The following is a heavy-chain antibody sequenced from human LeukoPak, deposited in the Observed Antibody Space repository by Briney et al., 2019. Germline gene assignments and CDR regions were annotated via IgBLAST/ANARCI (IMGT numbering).Heavy chain of an antibody. CDR2: ISGSGGST. CDR3: AKDGGMVRRVIFQS. D-gene: IGHD3-10*01. CDR1: GFTFSSYA. V-gene: IGHV3-23*01. J-gene: IGHJ5*02. Sequence: GGSLRLSCAASGFTFSSYAMSWVRQAPGKGLEGVSAISGSGGSTYYADSVKGRFTISRDNSKNTLYLQMNSLRADDTAVYYCAKDGGMVRRVIFQSWGQGTLVTVSS.